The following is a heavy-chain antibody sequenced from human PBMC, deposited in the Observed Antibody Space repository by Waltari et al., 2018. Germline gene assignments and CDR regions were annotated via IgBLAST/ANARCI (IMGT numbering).Heavy chain of an antibody. Sequence: QVQMVQSGAEVKKPGASVKVSCKASGYIFTSHGIAWVRQAPGQGLEWMGWIRPFNGDTNYAQRFQARVTMTTETSTTTAYMELRSLKSEDTAVYFCARLYYDFLRGYYTILDYWGQGTLVTVSS. D-gene: IGHD3-3*01. CDR1: GYIFTSHG. CDR3: ARLYYDFLRGYYTILDY. V-gene: IGHV1-18*01. J-gene: IGHJ4*02. CDR2: IRPFNGDT.